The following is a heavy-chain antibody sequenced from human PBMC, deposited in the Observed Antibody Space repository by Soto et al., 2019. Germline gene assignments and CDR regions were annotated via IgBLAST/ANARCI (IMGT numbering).Heavy chain of an antibody. CDR2: ISSSSSYI. J-gene: IGHJ3*02. Sequence: EVQLVESGGGLVKPGGSLRLSCAASGFTFSSYSMNWVRQAPGKGLEWVSSISSSSSYIYYADSVKGRFTISRDNAKNSLYLQMNSLRAEDTAVYYCAKRPVYSSGWGAFDIWGQGTMVTVSS. CDR3: AKRPVYSSGWGAFDI. CDR1: GFTFSSYS. V-gene: IGHV3-21*04. D-gene: IGHD6-19*01.